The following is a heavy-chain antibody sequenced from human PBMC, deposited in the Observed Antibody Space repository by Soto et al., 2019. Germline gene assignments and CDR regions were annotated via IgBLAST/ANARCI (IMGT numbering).Heavy chain of an antibody. CDR1: GFTFSSYS. D-gene: IGHD4-17*01. J-gene: IGHJ4*02. CDR3: ARVGDYGGHMDY. V-gene: IGHV3-21*01. Sequence: GGSLRLSCAASGFTFSSYSMNWVRQAPGKGLEWVSSISSSSSYIYYADSVKGRFTISRDNAKNSLYLQMNSLRAEDTAVYYCARVGDYGGHMDYWGQGTLVTVSS. CDR2: ISSSSSYI.